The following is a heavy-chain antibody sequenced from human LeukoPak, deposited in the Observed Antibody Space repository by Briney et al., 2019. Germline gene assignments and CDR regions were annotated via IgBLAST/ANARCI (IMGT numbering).Heavy chain of an antibody. Sequence: GGSLRLSRAASGFTFSSYAMSWVRQAPGKGLEWVSAISGSGGSTYYADSVKGRFTISRDNSKNTLYLQMNSLRAEDTAVYYCAKDRLYDYVWGSFIDYWGQGTLVTVSS. CDR2: ISGSGGST. D-gene: IGHD3-16*01. CDR3: AKDRLYDYVWGSFIDY. CDR1: GFTFSSYA. J-gene: IGHJ4*02. V-gene: IGHV3-23*01.